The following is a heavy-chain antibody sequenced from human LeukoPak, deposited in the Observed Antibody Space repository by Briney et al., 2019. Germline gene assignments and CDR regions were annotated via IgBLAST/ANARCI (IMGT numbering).Heavy chain of an antibody. CDR3: ARGDYDILTGPSGAFDI. CDR1: GFIFTAYY. Sequence: GASVKVSCKASGFIFTAYYIHWVRQATGQGLEWMGWMNPNSGNTGYAQKFQGRATMTRNTSISTAYMELSSLRSEDTAVYYCARGDYDILTGPSGAFDIWGQGTMVTVSS. V-gene: IGHV1-8*02. CDR2: MNPNSGNT. J-gene: IGHJ3*02. D-gene: IGHD3-9*01.